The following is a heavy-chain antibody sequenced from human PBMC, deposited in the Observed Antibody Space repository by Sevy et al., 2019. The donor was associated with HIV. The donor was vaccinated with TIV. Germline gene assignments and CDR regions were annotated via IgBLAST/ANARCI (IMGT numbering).Heavy chain of an antibody. V-gene: IGHV1-2*02. Sequence: ASVKVSCKASGHTSSDYYIQWVRQAPGQGLEWMGWINSKSGATSYPQKSQGRVTMTSDTSISTAYMELSRLRSDDTAVYYCATEYSYDYWGQGTLVTVSS. CDR3: ATEYSYDY. D-gene: IGHD4-4*01. J-gene: IGHJ4*02. CDR1: GHTSSDYY. CDR2: INSKSGAT.